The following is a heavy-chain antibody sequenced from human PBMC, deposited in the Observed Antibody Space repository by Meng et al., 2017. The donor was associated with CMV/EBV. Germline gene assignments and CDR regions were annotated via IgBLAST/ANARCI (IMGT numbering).Heavy chain of an antibody. CDR2: ISSSSSYI. CDR1: GFTFSSYS. V-gene: IGHV3-21*01. J-gene: IGHJ4*02. D-gene: IGHD6-13*01. Sequence: GESLKISCAASGFTFSSYSMNWVRQAPGKGLEWVSSISSSSSYIYCADSVKGRFTISRDNAKNSPYLQMNSLRAEDTAVYYCASYHHSSSQWYFDYWGQGTLVTVSS. CDR3: ASYHHSSSQWYFDY.